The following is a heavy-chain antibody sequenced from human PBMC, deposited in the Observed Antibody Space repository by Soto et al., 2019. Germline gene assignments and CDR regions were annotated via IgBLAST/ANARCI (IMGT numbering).Heavy chain of an antibody. V-gene: IGHV3-33*01. CDR2: IWYDGSNK. D-gene: IGHD6-13*01. CDR3: ARGLGIAANWFDP. Sequence: QVQLVESGGGVVQPGRSLRLSCAASGFTFSSYGMHWVRQAPGKGLEWVAVIWYDGSNKYYADSVKGRFTISRDNSKNTLYLQTNSRRAEDTAVYYCARGLGIAANWFDPWGQGTLVTVSS. J-gene: IGHJ5*02. CDR1: GFTFSSYG.